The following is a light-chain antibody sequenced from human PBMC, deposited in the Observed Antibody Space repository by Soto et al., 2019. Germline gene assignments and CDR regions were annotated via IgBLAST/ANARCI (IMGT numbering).Light chain of an antibody. V-gene: IGKV1-33*01. CDR3: QQKYRLPRT. Sequence: DNQMTHSTSSVSASLGDSVTMTCVASQDISNYLNWYQQKPGKAPKLLIYDASNLETGVPSRFSGSGSGTDFTLTISSLQPEDFATYFCQQKYRLPRTFGQGTKVDI. CDR1: QDISNY. J-gene: IGKJ1*01. CDR2: DAS.